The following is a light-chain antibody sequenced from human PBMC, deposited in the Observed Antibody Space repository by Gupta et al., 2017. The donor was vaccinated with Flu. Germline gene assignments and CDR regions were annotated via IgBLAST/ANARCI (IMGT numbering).Light chain of an antibody. V-gene: IGKV3-15*01. CDR3: QQDNSWPFT. Sequence: EKVMTQFPATLSVSRGESATLSCRASHSVRNDLAWYQHKPGQAPRLLIYDASTRDTGIPARFSGSGSGTEFTLTISGLQSEDLAVYYCQQDNSWPFTFGHGTKVDIK. CDR1: HSVRND. J-gene: IGKJ3*01. CDR2: DAS.